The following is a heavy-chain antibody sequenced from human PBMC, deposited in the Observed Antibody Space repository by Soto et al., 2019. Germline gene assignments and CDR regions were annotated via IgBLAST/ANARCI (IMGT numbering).Heavy chain of an antibody. J-gene: IGHJ5*02. CDR1: GYTFTNDD. Sequence: QVQLVQSGAEVKKPGASVKVSCKTSGYTFTNDDINWVRQAAGQGLEWIGWMSPNSGNTGYAQKFQGRVTLTRDTSISTAYMERSSLRSEDTAVYYCARGMSDGFGEVSWGQGTLVTVSS. D-gene: IGHD3-10*01. CDR3: ARGMSDGFGEVS. V-gene: IGHV1-8*02. CDR2: MSPNSGNT.